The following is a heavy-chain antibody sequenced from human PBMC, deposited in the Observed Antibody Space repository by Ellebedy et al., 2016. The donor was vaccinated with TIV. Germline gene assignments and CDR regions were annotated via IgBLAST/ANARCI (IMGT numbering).Heavy chain of an antibody. Sequence: SVKVSCXASGGTFSSYAISWVRQAPGQGLEWMGGIIPIFGTANYAQKFQGRVTITADESTSTAYMELSSLRSEDTAVYYCASRARDGYNYGNYWGQGTLVTVSS. CDR1: GGTFSSYA. J-gene: IGHJ4*02. CDR2: IIPIFGTA. CDR3: ASRARDGYNYGNY. V-gene: IGHV1-69*13. D-gene: IGHD5-24*01.